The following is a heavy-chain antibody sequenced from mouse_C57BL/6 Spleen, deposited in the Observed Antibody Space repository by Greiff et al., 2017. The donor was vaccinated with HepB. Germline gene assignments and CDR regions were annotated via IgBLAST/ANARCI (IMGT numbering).Heavy chain of an antibody. V-gene: IGHV5-17*01. D-gene: IGHD1-1*01. Sequence: EVKLMESGGGLVKPGGSLKLSCAASGFTFSDYGMHWVRQAPDKGLEWVAYISSGSSTIYYADTVKGRFTISRDNAKNTLFLQMTSLRSEDTAMYYCARNYGNRNYFDYWGQGTTLTVSS. CDR1: GFTFSDYG. CDR2: ISSGSSTI. J-gene: IGHJ2*01. CDR3: ARNYGNRNYFDY.